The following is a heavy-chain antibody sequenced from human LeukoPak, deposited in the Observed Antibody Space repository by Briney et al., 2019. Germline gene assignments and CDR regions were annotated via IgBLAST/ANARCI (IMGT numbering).Heavy chain of an antibody. V-gene: IGHV3-7*01. CDR2: IKQDGSEK. CDR3: ARENDFWSGYSPFDY. D-gene: IGHD3-3*01. CDR1: GFTFSSYW. Sequence: GGSLRHSCVASGFTFSSYWMNWVRQAPGKGLEWVANIKQDGSEKYYVDSVKGRFTISRDNAKNSLYLQMNSLRAEDTAVYYCARENDFWSGYSPFDYWGQGTLVTVSS. J-gene: IGHJ4*02.